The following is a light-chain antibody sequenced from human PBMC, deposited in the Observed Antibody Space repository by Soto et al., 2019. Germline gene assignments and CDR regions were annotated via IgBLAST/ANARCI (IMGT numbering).Light chain of an antibody. CDR2: GTS. CDR1: QSVSTH. CDR3: QQYHDWPIT. J-gene: IGKJ5*01. Sequence: EILITQSPATLSVSPGEGATLSCRASQSVSTHLAWYQQIPGQAPRILIYGTSTRDAGIPARFSGRGSGTEFTFTISRLQSEDFEVYHCQQYHDWPITFGQGTRLEIK. V-gene: IGKV3-15*01.